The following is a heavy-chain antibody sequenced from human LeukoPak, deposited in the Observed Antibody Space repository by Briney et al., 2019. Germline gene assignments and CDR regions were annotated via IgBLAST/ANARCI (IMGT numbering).Heavy chain of an antibody. CDR2: INSDGINT. J-gene: IGHJ4*02. Sequence: PGGSLRLSCAASGFTFSNYWMHWVRQAPGKGLVWVSRINSDGINTSYADSVKGRFTISRDNSKNTLYLQMNSLRAEDTAVYYCAKKGNYVWGSYREYYFDYWGQGTLVTVSS. CDR3: AKKGNYVWGSYREYYFDY. D-gene: IGHD3-16*02. CDR1: GFTFSNYW. V-gene: IGHV3-74*01.